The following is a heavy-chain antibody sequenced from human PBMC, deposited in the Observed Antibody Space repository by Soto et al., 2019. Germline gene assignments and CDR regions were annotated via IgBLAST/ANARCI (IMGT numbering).Heavy chain of an antibody. CDR1: GFTFSSYA. CDR2: ISGSGGST. J-gene: IGHJ3*02. Sequence: PGGSLRLSCAASGFTFSSYAMSWVRQAPGKGLEWVSAISGSGGSTYYADSVKGRFTISRDNSKNTLYLQMNSLRAEDTAVYYCAKDSGITMVRGVVGAFDIWGQGTMVTV. CDR3: AKDSGITMVRGVVGAFDI. D-gene: IGHD3-10*01. V-gene: IGHV3-23*01.